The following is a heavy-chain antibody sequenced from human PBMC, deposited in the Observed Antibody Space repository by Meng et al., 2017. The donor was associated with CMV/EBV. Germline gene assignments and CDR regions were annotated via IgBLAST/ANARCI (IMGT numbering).Heavy chain of an antibody. D-gene: IGHD3-22*01. V-gene: IGHV1-69*01. CDR1: GGTFSSDA. J-gene: IGHJ4*02. CDR3: ALSYYYDSSGYYYY. CDR2: IIPIFGTA. Sequence: AFGGTFSSDAIRWGRQAPGQGLGWRGGIIPIFGTANYAQKFQGRVTITADESTSTAYMELSSLRSEDTAVYYCALSYYYDSSGYYYYWGQGTLVTVSS.